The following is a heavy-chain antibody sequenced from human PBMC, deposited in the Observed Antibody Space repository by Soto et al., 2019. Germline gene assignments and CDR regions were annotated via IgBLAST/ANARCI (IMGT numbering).Heavy chain of an antibody. J-gene: IGHJ4*02. V-gene: IGHV4-30-2*01. D-gene: IGHD3-10*01. Sequence: SETLSLTCAVSGGSISSGGYSWSWIRQPPGKGLEWIGYIYHSGSTYYNPSLKSRVTISVDRSKNQFSLKLSSVTAADTAVYYCARGQVLWFGELSDFDYWGQGTLVTVSS. CDR1: GGSISSGGYS. CDR3: ARGQVLWFGELSDFDY. CDR2: IYHSGST.